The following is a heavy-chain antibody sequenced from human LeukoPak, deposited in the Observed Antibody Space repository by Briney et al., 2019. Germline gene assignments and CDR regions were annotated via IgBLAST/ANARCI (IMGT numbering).Heavy chain of an antibody. Sequence: PSETLSLTCTVSGGSISSSSYYWGWIRQPPGKGLEWIGSIYYSGSTYYNPSLKSRVTISVDTSKNQFSLKLSSVTAADTAVYYCASIPRELRGSYLYFFDYWGQGTLVTVSS. V-gene: IGHV4-39*07. CDR2: IYYSGST. CDR3: ASIPRELRGSYLYFFDY. CDR1: GGSISSSSYY. D-gene: IGHD1-26*01. J-gene: IGHJ4*02.